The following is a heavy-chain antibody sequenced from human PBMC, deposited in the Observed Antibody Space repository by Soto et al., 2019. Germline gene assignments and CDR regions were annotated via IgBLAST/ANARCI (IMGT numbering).Heavy chain of an antibody. Sequence: QVQLVESGGGVVQPGRSLRLSCAASGFTFSSYAMYWVRQAPGKGLEWVAVISYDGSNTYYADSVKGRFTISRDNSKNTRYLQMNSLRAKDTAVYYTYVDTAENWFDPWGQGTLVTVSS. V-gene: IGHV3-30*03. CDR2: ISYDGSNT. CDR3: YVDTAENWFDP. CDR1: GFTFSSYA. J-gene: IGHJ5*02. D-gene: IGHD5-18*01.